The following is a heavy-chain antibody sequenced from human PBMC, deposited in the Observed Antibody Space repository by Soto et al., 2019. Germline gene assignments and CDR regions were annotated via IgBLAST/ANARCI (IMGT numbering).Heavy chain of an antibody. V-gene: IGHV3-21*01. D-gene: IGHD1-26*01. J-gene: IGHJ3*02. CDR2: ISSSSSYI. CDR1: GFTFSSYS. Sequence: PGGSLRLSCAASGFTFSSYSMNWVRQAPGKGLDWVSSISSSSSYIYYADSVKGRFTISRDNAKNSLYLQMNSLRAEDTAVYSCARDIYSGISPVAFDIWGQGTMVTVSS. CDR3: ARDIYSGISPVAFDI.